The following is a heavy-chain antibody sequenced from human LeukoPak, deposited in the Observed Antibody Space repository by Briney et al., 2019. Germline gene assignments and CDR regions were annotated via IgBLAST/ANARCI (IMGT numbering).Heavy chain of an antibody. CDR3: ARGVLLWFGELDGGTVDY. CDR1: GGSLTSGDYC. D-gene: IGHD3-10*01. J-gene: IGHJ4*02. CDR2: IFFSGST. V-gene: IGHV4-30-4*01. Sequence: PSQSLSLTCTVSGGSLTSGDYCWSWIRHPPGKGLGWIGYIFFSGSTYYNPSLKSRVTISVDTSKNQSSLKLSSVTAADTAVYYCARGVLLWFGELDGGTVDYWGQGTLVTVSS.